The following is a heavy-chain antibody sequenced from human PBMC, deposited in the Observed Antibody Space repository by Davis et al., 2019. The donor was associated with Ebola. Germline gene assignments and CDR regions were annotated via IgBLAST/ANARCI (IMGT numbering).Heavy chain of an antibody. J-gene: IGHJ5*02. D-gene: IGHD3-10*02. Sequence: ASVKVSCKASGYSFTGYSMHWVRQAPGQRLEWMGWINVSRGNTKYSQKFQDRVTIYRDTSATTAYMELSSLTSEDTAIYYCAREIVFGLDPWGQGTLVTVSS. CDR2: INVSRGNT. CDR1: GYSFTGYS. CDR3: AREIVFGLDP. V-gene: IGHV1-3*01.